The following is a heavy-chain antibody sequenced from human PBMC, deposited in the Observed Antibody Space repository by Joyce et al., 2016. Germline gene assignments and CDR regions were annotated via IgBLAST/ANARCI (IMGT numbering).Heavy chain of an antibody. J-gene: IGHJ6*03. CDR1: GFTFNTYS. CDR3: ARATSYYFYYYMDV. V-gene: IGHV3-48*01. CDR2: ISRISNTI. Sequence: EVQLVESGGGLVQPGGSLRLSCAASGFTFNTYSMNWVRQAPGKGLGWVASISRISNTIYYVDSVKGRFTISRDNAKNSLYLQMNSLRAEDTAVYFCARATSYYFYYYMDVWGKGTTVTVSS.